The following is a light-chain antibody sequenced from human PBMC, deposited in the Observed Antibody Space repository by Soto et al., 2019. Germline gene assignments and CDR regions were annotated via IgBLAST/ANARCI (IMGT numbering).Light chain of an antibody. V-gene: IGKV3-15*01. J-gene: IGKJ2*01. CDR2: AAS. CDR3: QQYNNWPPYT. Sequence: ETVMTQSPATLSVSPGERAILSCRASQSVSGNLAWYQQKPGQAPRLLIYAASSRAAGIPPRFSGSGSGTEFTLTISSLQSEDFAVYYCQQYNNWPPYTFGQATKLEIK. CDR1: QSVSGN.